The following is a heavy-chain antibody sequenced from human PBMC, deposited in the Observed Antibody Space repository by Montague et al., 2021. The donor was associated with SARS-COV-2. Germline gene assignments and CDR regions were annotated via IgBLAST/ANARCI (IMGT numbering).Heavy chain of an antibody. J-gene: IGHJ3*02. CDR3: AKQALTRYCTRTTCFGAAFDI. V-gene: IGHV4-59*08. CDR2: IYYSGST. D-gene: IGHD2-2*01. Sequence: SETLSLTCTVSGVSISSYYWTWIRQPPGKGLEWIGFIYYSGSTNYNPSLKSRVTISVDTSKNQFSLKLSSVTAADTAVYYCAKQALTRYCTRTTCFGAAFDIWGQGTMVTVSS. CDR1: GVSISSYY.